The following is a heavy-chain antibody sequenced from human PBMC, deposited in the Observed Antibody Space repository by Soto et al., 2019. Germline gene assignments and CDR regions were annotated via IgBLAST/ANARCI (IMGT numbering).Heavy chain of an antibody. J-gene: IGHJ4*02. D-gene: IGHD2-21*02. V-gene: IGHV1-3*05. CDR3: ARAWVVVTAPDY. CDR2: INAGNGNT. Sequence: QVQLVQSGAEEKKPGASVKVSCKASGYTFTSYAMHWVRQAPGQRLEWMGWINAGNGNTKYSQKFRGRVTITRDASASMAYMELSSLRSEDTAVYYCARAWVVVTAPDYWGQGTLVTVSS. CDR1: GYTFTSYA.